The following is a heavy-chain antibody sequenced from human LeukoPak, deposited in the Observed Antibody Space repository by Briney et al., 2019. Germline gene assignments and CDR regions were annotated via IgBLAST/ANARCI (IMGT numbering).Heavy chain of an antibody. D-gene: IGHD6-6*01. V-gene: IGHV3-7*01. CDR3: ARGSIAARPFGFDYYYYYMDV. CDR1: GFTFSSYW. CDR2: IKQDGSEE. J-gene: IGHJ6*03. Sequence: GGSLRLSCAASGFTFSSYWMSWVRQAPGKGLEWVANIKQDGSEEYYVDSVKGRFTISRDNAENSLYLQMNSLRAEDTAVYYCARGSIAARPFGFDYYYYYMDVWGKGTTVTVSS.